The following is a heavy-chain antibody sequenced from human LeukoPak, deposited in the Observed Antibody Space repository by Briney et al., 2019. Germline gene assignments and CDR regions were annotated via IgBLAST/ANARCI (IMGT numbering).Heavy chain of an antibody. CDR3: ERDFGGDGYNS. CDR2: IWFDESNK. J-gene: IGHJ4*02. V-gene: IGHV3-33*01. CDR1: GFTFSDYG. Sequence: AGGSLRLSCVASGFTFSDYGMHWVRQAPGKGLEWVAVIWFDESNKYYADSVKGRFTISRDNSKNTLYLQMNSLRVEDTAVYYCERDFGGDGYNSWGQGTLVTVSS. D-gene: IGHD5-24*01.